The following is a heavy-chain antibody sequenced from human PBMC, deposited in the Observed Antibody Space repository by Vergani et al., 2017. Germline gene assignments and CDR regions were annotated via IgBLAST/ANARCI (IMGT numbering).Heavy chain of an antibody. D-gene: IGHD3-3*01. V-gene: IGHV3-23*01. CDR3: AKAPRLKQRITIFGVVSGYYFDY. Sequence: EVQLLESGGGLVQPGGSLRLSCAASGFTFSSYALSWVRQAPGKGLEWVSAISGSGGSTSYADSVKGRFTISRDNSKNTLYLQMNSLRAEDTAVYYCAKAPRLKQRITIFGVVSGYYFDYWGQGTLVTVSS. J-gene: IGHJ4*02. CDR1: GFTFSSYA. CDR2: ISGSGGST.